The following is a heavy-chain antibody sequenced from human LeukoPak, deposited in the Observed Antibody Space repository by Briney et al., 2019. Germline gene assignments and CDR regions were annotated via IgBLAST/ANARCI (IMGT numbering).Heavy chain of an antibody. CDR1: GFTFSRYS. V-gene: IGHV3-21*01. D-gene: IGHD3-10*01. J-gene: IGHJ5*02. CDR3: ARGSFDGSGSYPNWFDP. Sequence: PGGSLRLSCAASGFTFSRYSLNWVGQAPGKGLEWVSSISYSSSYIYYADSVNGRFTISTDNAKNSLYLQMNSLRAEDTAVYYCARGSFDGSGSYPNWFDPWGQGTLVTVSS. CDR2: ISYSSSYI.